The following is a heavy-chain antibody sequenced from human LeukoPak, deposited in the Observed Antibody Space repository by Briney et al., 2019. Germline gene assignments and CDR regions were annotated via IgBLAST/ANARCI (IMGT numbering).Heavy chain of an antibody. D-gene: IGHD2-21*02. V-gene: IGHV3-11*04. J-gene: IGHJ4*02. CDR3: ALRDSDPRRSFDH. CDR2: ISRSSGSI. CDR1: GFTFSDYY. Sequence: PGGSLRLSCAATGFTFSDYYMSWIRQAPGKGLEWVSYISRSSGSIYYADSVKGRFTISRDNAKNSLYLQMNSLRAEDTAGYYCALRDSDPRRSFDHWGQGTLVTVSS.